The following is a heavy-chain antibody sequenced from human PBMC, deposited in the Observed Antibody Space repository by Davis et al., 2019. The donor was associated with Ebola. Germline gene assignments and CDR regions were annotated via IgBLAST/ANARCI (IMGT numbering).Heavy chain of an antibody. CDR1: GGSVSSGSYY. V-gene: IGHV4-61*01. CDR3: ASVPRRLKGYYGSGSYYDYYYYGMDV. CDR2: IYYSGST. Sequence: MPSETLSLTCTVSGGSVSSGSYYWSWIRQPPGKGLEWIGYIYYSGSTNYNPSLKSRVTISVDTSKNQFSLKLSSVTAADTAVYYCASVPRRLKGYYGSGSYYDYYYYGMDVWGQGTTVTVSS. J-gene: IGHJ6*02. D-gene: IGHD3-10*01.